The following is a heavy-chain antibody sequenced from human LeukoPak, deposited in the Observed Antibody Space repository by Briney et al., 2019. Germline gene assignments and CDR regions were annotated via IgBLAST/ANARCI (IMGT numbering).Heavy chain of an antibody. CDR3: ARAGYGAHGAFFDY. V-gene: IGHV3-30*02. Sequence: GGSLRLSCAASGFTFSSYGMHWVRQAPGKGLEWVAFIRYDGSNKYYADSVKGRFTISRDNAKNSLYLQMNSLRAEDTAVYYCARAGYGAHGAFFDYWGQGTLVTVSS. D-gene: IGHD4-17*01. CDR1: GFTFSSYG. J-gene: IGHJ4*02. CDR2: IRYDGSNK.